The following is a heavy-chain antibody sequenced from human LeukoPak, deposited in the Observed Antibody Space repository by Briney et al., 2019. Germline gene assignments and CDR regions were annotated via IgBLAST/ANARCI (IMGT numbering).Heavy chain of an antibody. J-gene: IGHJ4*01. Sequence: GGSLRLSCGVSGFTFSDYWMNWVRQAPGKGLEWVASIRQDGGEKSYVDSVKGRFTISRDNTKNSLYLQMSSLRAEDTAVYYCARDGTAAGLYFDLWGPGTLVTVSS. CDR2: IRQDGGEK. CDR3: ARDGTAAGLYFDL. CDR1: GFTFSDYW. V-gene: IGHV3-7*01. D-gene: IGHD6-13*01.